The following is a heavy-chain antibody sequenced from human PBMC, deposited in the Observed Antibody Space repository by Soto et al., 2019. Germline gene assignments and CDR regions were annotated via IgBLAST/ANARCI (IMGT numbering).Heavy chain of an antibody. Sequence: EVQLVESGGGLVQPGGSLRLSCAASGFTFSDYNMIWVRQAPGKGLQWVSYIDIFSATIYYADSVRGRFTISRDNAKNSLYLQMKSLRDEDTAVYYCARDGVAEIDYWGQGTLVTVSS. J-gene: IGHJ4*02. CDR3: ARDGVAEIDY. CDR1: GFTFSDYN. CDR2: IDIFSATI. D-gene: IGHD2-15*01. V-gene: IGHV3-48*02.